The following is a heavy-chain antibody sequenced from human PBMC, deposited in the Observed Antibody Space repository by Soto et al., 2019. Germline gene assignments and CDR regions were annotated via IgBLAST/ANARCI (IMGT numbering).Heavy chain of an antibody. CDR2: ISWNSGRI. Sequence: EVQLVESGGGLVQPGRSLRLSCAASGFTFDEYAMHWVLQAPGKGLEWVSGISWNSGRIGYGDSVKGRFTISRDNAKNSLYLQMNSLRAEDTALYYCAKDSGSAGSGPFDHWGQGTLVTVSS. D-gene: IGHD2-15*01. J-gene: IGHJ4*02. CDR3: AKDSGSAGSGPFDH. V-gene: IGHV3-9*01. CDR1: GFTFDEYA.